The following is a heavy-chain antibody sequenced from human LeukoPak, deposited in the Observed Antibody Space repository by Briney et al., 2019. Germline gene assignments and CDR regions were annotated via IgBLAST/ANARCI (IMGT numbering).Heavy chain of an antibody. D-gene: IGHD3-9*01. V-gene: IGHV3-74*01. CDR2: ISGDGSNT. Sequence: GGSLRLSCAASGFTFTSYYMHWVRQAPGKGLVWVSRISGDGSNTIYADSVKGRFTISRDNAKNTVYLQMNSLKTEDTAVYYCTRDALRYFDWSFSYYYYGMDVWGKGTTVTVSS. CDR3: TRDALRYFDWSFSYYYYGMDV. J-gene: IGHJ6*04. CDR1: GFTFTSYY.